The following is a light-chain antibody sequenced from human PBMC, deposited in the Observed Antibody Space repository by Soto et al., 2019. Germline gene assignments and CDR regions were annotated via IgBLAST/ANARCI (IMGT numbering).Light chain of an antibody. V-gene: IGKV3-15*01. CDR3: QQYNNWPPSFT. CDR2: GAS. CDR1: QSVSSN. Sequence: EIVMTQSPATLSVSPGERATLSCRASQSVSSNLAWYLQKPGQAPRLLIYGASTRATGIPARFSGSGSGTEFTLTISSLQSEDFAVYYCQQYNNWPPSFTFGPGTKVDIK. J-gene: IGKJ3*01.